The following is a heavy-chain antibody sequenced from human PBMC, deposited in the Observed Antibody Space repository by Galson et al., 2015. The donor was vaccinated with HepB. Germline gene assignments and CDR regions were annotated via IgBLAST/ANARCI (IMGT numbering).Heavy chain of an antibody. V-gene: IGHV1-18*01. CDR2: ISAYNGNT. CDR1: GYTFTSYG. J-gene: IGHJ3*01. D-gene: IGHD3-10*01. Sequence: SVKVSCKASGYTFTSYGISWVRQAPGQGLEWMGWISAYNGNTNYAQKLQGRVTMTTATSTSTAYMELRSLRSDDTAVYYCARLWFRDQGEVDAFDVWGQGTMVTVSS. CDR3: ARLWFRDQGEVDAFDV.